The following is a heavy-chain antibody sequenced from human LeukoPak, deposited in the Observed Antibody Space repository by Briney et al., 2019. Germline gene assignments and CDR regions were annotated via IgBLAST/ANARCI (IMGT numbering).Heavy chain of an antibody. J-gene: IGHJ1*01. CDR2: IKSDGST. D-gene: IGHD3-22*01. CDR1: GSTFSTYW. Sequence: GGSLRLPCAASGSTFSTYWMHWVRQAPGKGLVWVSRIKSDGSTNYADSVKGRFTISRDNAKNAVSLQMNSLRPEDTGVYYCARAPSEIGGYYPEYFRHWGRGTLVTVSS. V-gene: IGHV3-74*01. CDR3: ARAPSEIGGYYPEYFRH.